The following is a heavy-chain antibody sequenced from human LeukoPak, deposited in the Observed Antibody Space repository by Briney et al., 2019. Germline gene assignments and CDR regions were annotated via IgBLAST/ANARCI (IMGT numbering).Heavy chain of an antibody. CDR1: GGSMRSDSSF. CDR3: ARELGSDYGGYSP. V-gene: IGHV4-61*02. D-gene: IGHD4-23*01. Sequence: SETLSLTCSVSGGSMRSDSSFWSWIRQPAGKGLEWIGRVYATGNTNYNPSLERRVTISVDTSKNQFSLELTSVTAADTAVYYCARELGSDYGGYSPWGQGTLVTVSS. J-gene: IGHJ5*02. CDR2: VYATGNT.